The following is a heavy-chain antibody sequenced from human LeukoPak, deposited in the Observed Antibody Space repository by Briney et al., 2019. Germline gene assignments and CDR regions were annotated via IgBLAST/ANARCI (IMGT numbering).Heavy chain of an antibody. CDR3: ARDDYCSGSSCYSNYYYGMNV. CDR1: GFTFSSYW. V-gene: IGHV3-7*01. D-gene: IGHD2-15*01. J-gene: IGHJ6*02. CDR2: IKQDGSEK. Sequence: PGGSLRLSCAASGFTFSSYWMSWVRQAPGKGLEWVANIKQDGSEKYYVDSVKGRFTISRDNAKNSLYLQMNSLRAEDTAGYYCARDDYCSGSSCYSNYYYGMNVWGQGTTVTVSS.